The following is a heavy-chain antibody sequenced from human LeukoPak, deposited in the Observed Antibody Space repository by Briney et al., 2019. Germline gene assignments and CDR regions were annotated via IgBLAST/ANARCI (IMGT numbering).Heavy chain of an antibody. D-gene: IGHD4-17*01. J-gene: IGHJ3*02. V-gene: IGHV4-59*01. CDR1: GGSIRSYY. CDR3: ARRQDYADYDLGAFDI. Sequence: SETLSLTCTVSGGSIRSYYWSWIRLPPGKGLEWIGYIYYSGITKYNPSLKSRVTISVDTSRNQVSLKLNSVTAADTAVYYCARRQDYADYDLGAFDIWGQGTTVTVSS. CDR2: IYYSGIT.